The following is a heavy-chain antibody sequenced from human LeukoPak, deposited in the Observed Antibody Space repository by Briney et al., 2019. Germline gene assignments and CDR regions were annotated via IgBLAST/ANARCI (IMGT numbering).Heavy chain of an antibody. J-gene: IGHJ5*02. Sequence: GASVKVSCKASGYTFTGYYMHWVRQAPGQGLEWMGRINPNSGGTNYAQKFQGRVTMTRDTSISTAYMELSRLRSDDTAVYYCARVANYYDSSGVVWFDPWGQGTLVTVSS. V-gene: IGHV1-2*06. CDR3: ARVANYYDSSGVVWFDP. CDR2: INPNSGGT. D-gene: IGHD3-22*01. CDR1: GYTFTGYY.